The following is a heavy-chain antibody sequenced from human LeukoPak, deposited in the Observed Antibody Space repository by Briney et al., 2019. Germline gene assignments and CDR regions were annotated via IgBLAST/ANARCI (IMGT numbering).Heavy chain of an antibody. V-gene: IGHV3-23*01. J-gene: IGHJ4*02. CDR2: ITASGGST. Sequence: GGSLRLSCASSEFTFSDHYMSWVRQAPGKGLEWVSIITASGGSTYYADSVKGRFTISRDNSKNTLFLQMNSLRAEDTAVYYCAKGFSGYNDYWGQGTLVTVSS. CDR1: EFTFSDHY. D-gene: IGHD5-12*01. CDR3: AKGFSGYNDY.